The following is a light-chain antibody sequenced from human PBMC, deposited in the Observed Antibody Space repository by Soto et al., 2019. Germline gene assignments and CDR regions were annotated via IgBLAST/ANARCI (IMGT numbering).Light chain of an antibody. Sequence: DIVMTQSPDSLAVSLGERATINCKSSQTVLYSSNNKNYLAWYQQKPGQPPKLLIYWAFTRESGVPDRFSGGGSGTDFTLSISNLQAEDVAVYYCQQYYRTPPTFGGGTKVGIK. J-gene: IGKJ4*01. V-gene: IGKV4-1*01. CDR2: WAF. CDR3: QQYYRTPPT. CDR1: QTVLYSSNNKNY.